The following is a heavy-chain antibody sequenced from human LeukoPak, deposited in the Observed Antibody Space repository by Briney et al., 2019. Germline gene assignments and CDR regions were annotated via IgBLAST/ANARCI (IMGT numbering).Heavy chain of an antibody. D-gene: IGHD3-10*01. V-gene: IGHV4-59*01. CDR2: IYYSGST. CDR3: ARELSYYYGSGSYTYFDY. Sequence: PSETLSLTCTVSGGSISSYYWSWIRQPPGKGLEWIGYIYYSGSTNYNPSLKSRVTISVDTSKNQFSLKLSSVTAADTAVYYCARELSYYYGSGSYTYFDYWGQGTLVTVSS. J-gene: IGHJ4*02. CDR1: GGSISSYY.